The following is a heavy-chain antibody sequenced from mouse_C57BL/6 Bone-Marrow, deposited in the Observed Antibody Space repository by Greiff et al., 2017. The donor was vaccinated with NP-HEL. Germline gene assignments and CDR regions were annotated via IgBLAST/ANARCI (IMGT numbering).Heavy chain of an antibody. D-gene: IGHD1-1*01. CDR1: GFNIKDDY. CDR3: TFSYYYGSRLYAMDY. Sequence: EVQLQQSGAELVRPGASVKLSCTASGFNIKDDYMHWVKQRPEQGLEWIGWIDPENGDTEYASKFQGKATITADTSSNTAYLQLSSLTSEDTAGYYCTFSYYYGSRLYAMDYWGQGTSVTVSS. CDR2: IDPENGDT. J-gene: IGHJ4*01. V-gene: IGHV14-4*01.